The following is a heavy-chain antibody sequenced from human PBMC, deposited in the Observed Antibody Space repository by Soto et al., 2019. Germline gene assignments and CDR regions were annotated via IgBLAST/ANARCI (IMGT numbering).Heavy chain of an antibody. D-gene: IGHD3-22*01. Sequence: SGPTLVNPTQTLTLTCTFSGFSLSTSGMCVSWIRQPPGKALEWLALIDWDDDKYYSTSLKTRLTISKDTSKNQVVLTMTNMDPVDTATYYCARSEYYYDSSGYYSLDPWGQGTLVTVSS. V-gene: IGHV2-70*01. CDR1: GFSLSTSGMC. CDR2: IDWDDDK. CDR3: ARSEYYYDSSGYYSLDP. J-gene: IGHJ5*02.